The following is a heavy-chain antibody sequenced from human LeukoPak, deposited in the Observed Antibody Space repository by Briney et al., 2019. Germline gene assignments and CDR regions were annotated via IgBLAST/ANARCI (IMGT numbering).Heavy chain of an antibody. D-gene: IGHD3-10*01. CDR2: MHSSGST. CDR3: AREAVHFGSGSHDY. J-gene: IGHJ4*02. V-gene: IGHV4-4*07. CDR1: GGSISSYY. Sequence: SETLSLTCTVSGGSISSYYWSWIRQPAGKGLEWIGRMHSSGSTNYNPSIKSRVTMSLDTSKNQFSLKVDSVTAADTAMYYCAREAVHFGSGSHDYWGQGTLVAVSS.